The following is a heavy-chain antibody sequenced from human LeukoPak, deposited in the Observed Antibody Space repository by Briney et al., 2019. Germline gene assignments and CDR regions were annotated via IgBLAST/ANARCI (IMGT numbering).Heavy chain of an antibody. CDR2: IYIDDSDV. CDR3: ATQGRSYYFDY. V-gene: IGHV5-51*01. CDR1: GDSFPSHW. J-gene: IGHJ4*02. Sequence: GESLKISCEGSGDSFPSHWIAWVRQMPGKGLEWMGIIYIDDSDVRYSPSFRGQVTISADKSINTAYLQWSSLRASDTAMYYCATQGRSYYFDYWGQGTLVSVSS.